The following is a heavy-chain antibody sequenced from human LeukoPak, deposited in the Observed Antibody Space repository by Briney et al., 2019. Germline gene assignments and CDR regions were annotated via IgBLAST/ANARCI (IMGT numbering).Heavy chain of an antibody. CDR3: AREGGDPRWLDP. V-gene: IGHV4-4*07. J-gene: IGHJ5*02. CDR2: INNSGST. D-gene: IGHD6-25*01. Sequence: ETLSLTCTVSGGSICTFYWAWIRQPTGKGLEWIGRINNSGSTNYNPSLRSRVSMSVDRSKNQFSVTLSSVTAADTAVYFCAREGGDPRWLDPWGQGTLVTVSS. CDR1: GGSICTFY.